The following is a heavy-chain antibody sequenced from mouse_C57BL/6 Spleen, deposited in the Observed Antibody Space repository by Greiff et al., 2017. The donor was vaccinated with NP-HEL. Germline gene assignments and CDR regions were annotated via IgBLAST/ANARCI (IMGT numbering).Heavy chain of an antibody. CDR1: GYSITSGYY. Sequence: VQLQQSGPGLVKPSQSLSLTCSVTGYSITSGYYWNWIRQFPGNKLEWMGYISYDGSNNYNPSLKNRISITRDTSKNQFFLKLNSVTTEDTATYYCARESDDYDGYYFDYWGQGTTLTVSS. CDR3: ARESDDYDGYYFDY. J-gene: IGHJ2*01. V-gene: IGHV3-6*01. CDR2: ISYDGSN. D-gene: IGHD2-4*01.